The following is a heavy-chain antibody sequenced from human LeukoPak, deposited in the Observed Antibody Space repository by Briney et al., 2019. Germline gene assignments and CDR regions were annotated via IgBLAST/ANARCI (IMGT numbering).Heavy chain of an antibody. Sequence: SDTLSLTCTVSGGFISSYYWSWIRQPPGKGLEWIGYIYYSGSTNYNPSLKSRVTISVDTSKTQFSLKLSAVTAADTAVYYCARVLGYCTNGVCYKNGFDPWGQGTLVTVSS. CDR2: IYYSGST. V-gene: IGHV4-59*08. J-gene: IGHJ5*02. CDR3: ARVLGYCTNGVCYKNGFDP. D-gene: IGHD2-8*01. CDR1: GGFISSYY.